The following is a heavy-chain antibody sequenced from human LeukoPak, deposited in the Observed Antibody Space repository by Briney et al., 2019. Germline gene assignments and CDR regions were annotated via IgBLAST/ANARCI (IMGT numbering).Heavy chain of an antibody. J-gene: IGHJ6*02. CDR3: AKDPFNGMDV. V-gene: IGHV3-23*01. Sequence: PGGSLRLSCAASGFTFRSYLMNWVRQAPGKGLEWVSGISGNGDVTYYAGSVKGRFAISRDNSKNTLYLQMNSLRAEDTAAYYCAKDPFNGMDVWGQGTTVTVSS. CDR1: GFTFRSYL. CDR2: ISGNGDVT.